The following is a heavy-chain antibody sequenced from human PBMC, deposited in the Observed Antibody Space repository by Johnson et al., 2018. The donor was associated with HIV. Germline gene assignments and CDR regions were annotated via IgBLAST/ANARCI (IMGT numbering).Heavy chain of an antibody. V-gene: IGHV3-48*04. CDR1: GFTFNSYA. D-gene: IGHD4-23*01. Sequence: VQLVESGGGLVQPGGSLRLSCAASGFTFNSYAMSWVRQAPGKGLEWVSYISSSGSTIYYADSVKGRFTISRDNAKNSLYLQMNSLRAEDTAVYYCARRTVVTPVAFDIWGQGTMVTVSS. CDR3: ARRTVVTPVAFDI. CDR2: ISSSGSTI. J-gene: IGHJ3*02.